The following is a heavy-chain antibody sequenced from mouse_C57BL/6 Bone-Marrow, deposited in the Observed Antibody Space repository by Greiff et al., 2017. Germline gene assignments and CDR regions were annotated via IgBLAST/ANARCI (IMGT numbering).Heavy chain of an antibody. V-gene: IGHV5-4*01. Sequence: EVMLVESGGGLVKPGGSLKLSCAASGFTFSSYAMSWVRQTPEKRLEWVATISDGGSYTYYPDNVQGRFTIYRDNAKNNLYLQMSHLKSEDTAMYYCARDGGFAYWGQGTLVTVSA. CDR1: GFTFSSYA. CDR3: ARDGGFAY. CDR2: ISDGGSYT. J-gene: IGHJ3*01.